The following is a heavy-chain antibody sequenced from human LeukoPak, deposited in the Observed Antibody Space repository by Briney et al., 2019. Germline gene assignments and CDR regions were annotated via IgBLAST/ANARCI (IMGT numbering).Heavy chain of an antibody. CDR3: ARDRGGSYSAIDY. CDR2: ITTTFYT. D-gene: IGHD2-15*01. Sequence: GGSLRLSCAASGFTFSSYSFNWVRQVPGKGLEWVSSITTTFYTYYTDSVKGRFTISRDNAEKSLYLQMNSLRAEDTAVYYCARDRGGSYSAIDYWGQGTLVTVSS. CDR1: GFTFSSYS. J-gene: IGHJ4*02. V-gene: IGHV3-21*01.